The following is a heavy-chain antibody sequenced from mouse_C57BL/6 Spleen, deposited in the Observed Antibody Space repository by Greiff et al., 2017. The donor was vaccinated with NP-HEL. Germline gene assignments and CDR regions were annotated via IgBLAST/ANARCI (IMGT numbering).Heavy chain of an antibody. Sequence: QVQLQQPGAELVKPGASVKLSCKASGYTFTIYWMQWIKQRPGQGLEWIGEIDPSDRRANYNQKFKDRATLTVDKSSHTAYMQLISLTSEDSAVYYCARMRHRRFDYWGQGTTLTVSS. CDR1: GYTFTIYW. CDR2: IDPSDRRA. D-gene: IGHD3-1*01. CDR3: ARMRHRRFDY. J-gene: IGHJ2*01. V-gene: IGHV1-50*01.